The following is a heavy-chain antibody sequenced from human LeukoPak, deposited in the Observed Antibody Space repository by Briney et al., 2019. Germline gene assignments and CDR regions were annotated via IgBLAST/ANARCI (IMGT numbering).Heavy chain of an antibody. CDR1: GYTFTGYY. Sequence: ASVKVSCKASGYTFTGYYMHWVRQAPGQGLEWMGWINPNSGGTNYAQKFQGWVTMTRDTSISTAYMELSRLRSDDTAVYYCARDLSIAAPGTDFDYWGQGTLVTVSS. CDR2: INPNSGGT. CDR3: ARDLSIAAPGTDFDY. D-gene: IGHD6-13*01. J-gene: IGHJ4*02. V-gene: IGHV1-2*04.